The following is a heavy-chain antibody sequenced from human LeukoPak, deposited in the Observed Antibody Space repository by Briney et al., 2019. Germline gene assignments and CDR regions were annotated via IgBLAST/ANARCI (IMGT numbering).Heavy chain of an antibody. V-gene: IGHV3-30*04. CDR3: ARDPDYYDSSGYYNL. Sequence: GRSLRLSCAASGFTLSSYAMHWVRQAPGKGLEWVAVISYDGSNKYYADSVKGRFTISRDNSKNTLYLQMNSLRAEDTAVYYCARDPDYYDSSGYYNLWGQGTLVTVSS. J-gene: IGHJ5*02. CDR2: ISYDGSNK. CDR1: GFTLSSYA. D-gene: IGHD3-22*01.